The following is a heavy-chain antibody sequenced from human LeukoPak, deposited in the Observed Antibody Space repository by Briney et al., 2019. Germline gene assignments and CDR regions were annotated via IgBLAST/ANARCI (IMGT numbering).Heavy chain of an antibody. CDR3: AKDLSPEYSSGWSYYYGMDV. Sequence: PGGSLRLSCVASGFTFSSDFMHWIRQAPGEGLMWVSQISGDETYTNYADSVKGRFTISRDNAKNTLYLQMNSLRAEDTAVYYCAKDLSPEYSSGWSYYYGMDVWGQGTTVTVSS. D-gene: IGHD6-19*01. V-gene: IGHV3-74*01. J-gene: IGHJ6*02. CDR2: ISGDETYT. CDR1: GFTFSSDF.